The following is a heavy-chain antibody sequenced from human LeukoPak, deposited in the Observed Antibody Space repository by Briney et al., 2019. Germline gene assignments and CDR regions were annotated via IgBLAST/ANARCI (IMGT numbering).Heavy chain of an antibody. V-gene: IGHV1-46*01. Sequence: ASVKVSCKASGATFTSHYIHWVRQAPGQGLEWMGISNPRGGSTSHAQKFQGRVTMTTDTSTSTVYMELSSLRSEDTAVYYCARSPAYCSGSTCYGHNWFDPWGQGTLVTVSS. J-gene: IGHJ5*02. D-gene: IGHD2-15*01. CDR1: GATFTSHY. CDR2: SNPRGGST. CDR3: ARSPAYCSGSTCYGHNWFDP.